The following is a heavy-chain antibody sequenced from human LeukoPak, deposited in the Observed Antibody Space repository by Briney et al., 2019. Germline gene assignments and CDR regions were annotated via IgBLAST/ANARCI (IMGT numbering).Heavy chain of an antibody. Sequence: ESLKISCKGSGYSFTSYWIGWVRQMPGKGLEWMGIIYPGDSDTRYSPSFQGQVTISADKSISTAYLQWSSLKASDTAMYYCARQGRDYVWGSYRSYFDYWGQGTLVTVSS. V-gene: IGHV5-51*01. D-gene: IGHD3-16*02. CDR3: ARQGRDYVWGSYRSYFDY. CDR2: IYPGDSDT. CDR1: GYSFTSYW. J-gene: IGHJ4*02.